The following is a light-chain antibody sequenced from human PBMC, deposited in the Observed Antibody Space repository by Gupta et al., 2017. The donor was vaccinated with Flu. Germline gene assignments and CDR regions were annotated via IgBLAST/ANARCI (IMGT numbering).Light chain of an antibody. CDR3: QQLNSYPLT. Sequence: PSFLSASVGDRVTITCRASQGISSYLAWYQQKPGKAPKLLIYAASTLQSGVPSRFSGSGSGTEFTLTISSLRPEDFATYYCQQLNSYPLTFGQGTRLEIK. J-gene: IGKJ5*01. V-gene: IGKV1-9*01. CDR2: AAS. CDR1: QGISSY.